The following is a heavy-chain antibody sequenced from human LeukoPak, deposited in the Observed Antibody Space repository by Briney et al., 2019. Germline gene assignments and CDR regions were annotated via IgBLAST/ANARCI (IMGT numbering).Heavy chain of an antibody. CDR2: ISSRGSPI. CDR3: ARDMVRGVKGYFDY. J-gene: IGHJ4*02. Sequence: GGSLRLSCTASGFTFNDYSMSWVRQAPGKGLEWVSYISSRGSPIYYADSVKGRFTISRDNAKNSLYLQMNSLRAEDTAVYYCARDMVRGVKGYFDYWGQGTLVTVSS. D-gene: IGHD3-10*01. V-gene: IGHV3-48*04. CDR1: GFTFNDYS.